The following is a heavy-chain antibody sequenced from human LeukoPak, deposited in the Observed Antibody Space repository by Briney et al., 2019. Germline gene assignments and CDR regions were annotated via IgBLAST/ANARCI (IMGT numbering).Heavy chain of an antibody. D-gene: IGHD6-13*01. CDR3: ARGVYIAAAQYGY. CDR2: IYYSGTT. J-gene: IGHJ4*02. V-gene: IGHV4-59*01. Sequence: SETLSLTCTVSGGSISSYYWSWIRQPPGKGLEWIGYIYYSGTTNYNPSLKSRVTISVNTSKNQFSLKLRSVTAADTAVYYCARGVYIAAAQYGYWGQGTLVTVSS. CDR1: GGSISSYY.